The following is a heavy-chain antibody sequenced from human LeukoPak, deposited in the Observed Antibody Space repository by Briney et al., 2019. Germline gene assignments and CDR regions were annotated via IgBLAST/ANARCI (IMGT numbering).Heavy chain of an antibody. CDR1: GFTLSSYE. V-gene: IGHV3-48*03. CDR3: ARTLVVVTATSSY. D-gene: IGHD2-15*01. Sequence: GGSLRLSCAASGFTLSSYEMNWVRQAPGKGLEWVSYISSSGSTIYYADSVRGRFTISRDNAKNSLYLQMNSLRAEDTAVYYCARTLVVVTATSSYWGRGTLVTVSS. J-gene: IGHJ4*02. CDR2: ISSSGSTI.